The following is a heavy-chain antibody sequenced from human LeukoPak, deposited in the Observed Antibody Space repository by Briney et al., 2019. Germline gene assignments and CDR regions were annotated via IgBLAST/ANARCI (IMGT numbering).Heavy chain of an antibody. CDR3: ARQLAGLAPPGFIDS. CDR2: IYYGGST. V-gene: IGHV4-59*08. Sequence: PSETLSLTCTVSGGSISSPYWTWIRQPPGKGLEWIGYIYYGGSTDYSPSLKSRATISLDRSKNQFSLHLTSVTAADTAVYYCARQLAGLAPPGFIDSWGQGTLVTVSS. J-gene: IGHJ4*02. D-gene: IGHD3-3*02. CDR1: GGSISSPY.